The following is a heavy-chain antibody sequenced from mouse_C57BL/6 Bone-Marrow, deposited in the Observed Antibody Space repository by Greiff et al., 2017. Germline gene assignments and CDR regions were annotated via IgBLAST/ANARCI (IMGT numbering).Heavy chain of an antibody. J-gene: IGHJ2*01. Sequence: QVQLQQPGAELVKPGASVKLSCKASGYTFTSYWMHWVKQRPGQGLEWIGMIHPNSGSTNYNEKFQNKDTLTVDKSSSTAYMQLGSLTSEYSAVYYCALLGYWGQGTTLTVAS. CDR2: IHPNSGST. CDR3: ALLGY. V-gene: IGHV1-64*01. CDR1: GYTFTSYW. D-gene: IGHD3-1*01.